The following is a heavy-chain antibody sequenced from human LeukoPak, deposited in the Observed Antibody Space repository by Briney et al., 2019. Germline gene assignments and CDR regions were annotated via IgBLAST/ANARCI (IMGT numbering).Heavy chain of an antibody. CDR2: INPNSGGT. D-gene: IGHD1-14*01. V-gene: IGHV1-2*02. J-gene: IGHJ4*02. CDR3: ARDNTATGPFDN. CDR1: GYTFTGYH. Sequence: GASVKVSCKASGYTFTGYHIHWVRQAPGQGLEWMGWINPNSGGTNYAQKFQGRVTMTRDTSISTAYIELNRLRSDDTAVYYCARDNTATGPFDNWGQGTLVTVSS.